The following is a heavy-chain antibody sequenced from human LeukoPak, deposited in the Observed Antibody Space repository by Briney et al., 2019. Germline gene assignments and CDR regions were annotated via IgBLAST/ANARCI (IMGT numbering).Heavy chain of an antibody. D-gene: IGHD3-10*01. Sequence: ASVKVSCKASGGTFSSYTISWVRQAPGQGLEWMGRIIPILGIANYVQKFQGRVTITADKSTSTAYMELSSLRSEDTAVYYCARDGSKEGTVLLWFGESSDAFDIWGQGTMVTVSS. CDR2: IIPILGIA. CDR3: ARDGSKEGTVLLWFGESSDAFDI. V-gene: IGHV1-69*04. J-gene: IGHJ3*02. CDR1: GGTFSSYT.